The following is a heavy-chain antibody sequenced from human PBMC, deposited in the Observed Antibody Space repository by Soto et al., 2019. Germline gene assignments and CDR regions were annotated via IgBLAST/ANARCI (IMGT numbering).Heavy chain of an antibody. Sequence: QITLKESGPTLVKPTQTLTLTCTFSGFSLRTSGVGVGWIRQPPGKALEWLALIYWDDDKRYSPSLKTRLTITKDTSKNQVVLTMTNMAPVDTATYYCAHRQTSYYGSGWGYWGQGTLVTVSS. CDR2: IYWDDDK. D-gene: IGHD3-10*01. CDR1: GFSLRTSGVG. V-gene: IGHV2-5*02. CDR3: AHRQTSYYGSGWGY. J-gene: IGHJ4*02.